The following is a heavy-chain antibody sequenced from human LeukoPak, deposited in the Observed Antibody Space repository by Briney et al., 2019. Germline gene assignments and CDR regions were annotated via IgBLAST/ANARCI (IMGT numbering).Heavy chain of an antibody. Sequence: ASVKVSCKASGGTFSSYAINWVRQATGQGLEWMGWMNPNSGNTGYAQKFRGRVTITRNTSISTAYMELSSLRSEDTAVYYCARAHYDILTGAYYFDYWGQGTLVTVSS. J-gene: IGHJ4*02. CDR1: GGTFSSYA. CDR3: ARAHYDILTGAYYFDY. D-gene: IGHD3-9*01. CDR2: MNPNSGNT. V-gene: IGHV1-8*03.